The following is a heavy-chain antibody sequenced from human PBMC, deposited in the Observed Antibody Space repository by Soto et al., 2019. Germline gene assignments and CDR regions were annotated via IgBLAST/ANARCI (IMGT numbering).Heavy chain of an antibody. J-gene: IGHJ3*02. V-gene: IGHV4-34*01. CDR3: ARLALAASYKLGAFDT. CDR1: GGIFRRYY. D-gene: IGHD3-10*01. Sequence: PEDLSLTCAVSGGIFRRYYWRWFRQPPGKGLEWIGEINHSGSTNYNPSLKSRVTISVDTSKNQFSLKLSSVTAADTAVYYVARLALAASYKLGAFDTLGQGPRVT. CDR2: INHSGST.